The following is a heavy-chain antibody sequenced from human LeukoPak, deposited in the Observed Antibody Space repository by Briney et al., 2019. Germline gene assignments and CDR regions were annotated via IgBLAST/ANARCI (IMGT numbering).Heavy chain of an antibody. D-gene: IGHD6-19*01. Sequence: GGSLRLSCAASGFTFSSYAMTWVRQAPGKGLEWVSAISGSGGSTYYADSVKGRFTISRDNSKNTLYLQMNSLRAEDTAVYYCARGHSGWYDYWGQGTLVTVSS. CDR3: ARGHSGWYDY. V-gene: IGHV3-23*01. CDR1: GFTFSSYA. J-gene: IGHJ4*02. CDR2: ISGSGGST.